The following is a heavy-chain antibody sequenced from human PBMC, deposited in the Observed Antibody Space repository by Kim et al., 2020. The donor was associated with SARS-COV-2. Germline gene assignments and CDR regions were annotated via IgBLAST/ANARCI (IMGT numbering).Heavy chain of an antibody. V-gene: IGHV3-9*01. D-gene: IGHD5-12*01. Sequence: GRFTIPRDNAKNSLYLQMNSLRAEDTALYYCAKGPHGYSGYDFPEYYFDYWGQGTLVTVSS. CDR3: AKGPHGYSGYDFPEYYFDY. J-gene: IGHJ4*02.